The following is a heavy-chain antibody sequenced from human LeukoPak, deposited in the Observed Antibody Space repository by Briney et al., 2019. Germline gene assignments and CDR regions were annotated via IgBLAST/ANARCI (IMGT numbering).Heavy chain of an antibody. CDR2: INPNSGGT. J-gene: IGHJ4*01. CDR3: ATDLGSSWIY. Sequence: ASVKVSCKASGYTFTGYYLHWVRQAPGRGLEWMGWINPNSGGTNYAQKFQGRVTMTRDTSISTAYMELSRLSSDDTAVYYCATDLGSSWIYWGQGTLVTVSS. CDR1: GYTFTGYY. V-gene: IGHV1-2*02. D-gene: IGHD6-13*01.